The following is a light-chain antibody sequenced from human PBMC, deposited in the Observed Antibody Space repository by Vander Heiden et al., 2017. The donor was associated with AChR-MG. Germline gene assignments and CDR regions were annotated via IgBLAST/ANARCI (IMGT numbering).Light chain of an antibody. CDR3: LQYCSSPIT. CDR2: DTA. Sequence: EIVLTQSPGTLSLSPGERATLSCRASQSINSIYLAWYQQKPGQAPRLLIYDTAYRATGIPDRFSGSGSVTDFTLTISRLEPEDFAVYYCLQYCSSPITFGQGTRLEIK. J-gene: IGKJ5*01. CDR1: QSINSIY. V-gene: IGKV3-20*01.